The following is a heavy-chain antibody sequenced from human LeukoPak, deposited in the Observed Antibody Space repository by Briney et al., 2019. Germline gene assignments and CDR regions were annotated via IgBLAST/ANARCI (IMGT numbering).Heavy chain of an antibody. D-gene: IGHD3-22*01. CDR3: AKEGDVVVTLSYYFDS. CDR1: GFTFSTYT. Sequence: GGSLRLSCAASGFTFSTYTMNWVRQAPGKGLEWVSSISGSSTYIYYADSLKGRFTISRDNAKNSLYLQMNSLRAEDTAVYYCAKEGDVVVTLSYYFDSWGQGTLVTVSS. CDR2: ISGSSTYI. V-gene: IGHV3-21*01. J-gene: IGHJ4*02.